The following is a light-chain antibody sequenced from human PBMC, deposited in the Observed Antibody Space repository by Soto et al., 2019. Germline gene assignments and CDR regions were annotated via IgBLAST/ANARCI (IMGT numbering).Light chain of an antibody. J-gene: IGKJ4*01. V-gene: IGKV3-20*01. Sequence: EIVFTQSPGTLSLSPGERATLSCRASQSVSSDYLAWYHQKPGQPPRLLIYGASSRATGIPDRFSGSGSGTDFTLTISRLEPEDFAVYYCQQYGSSPATFGGGTKVDIK. CDR2: GAS. CDR1: QSVSSDY. CDR3: QQYGSSPAT.